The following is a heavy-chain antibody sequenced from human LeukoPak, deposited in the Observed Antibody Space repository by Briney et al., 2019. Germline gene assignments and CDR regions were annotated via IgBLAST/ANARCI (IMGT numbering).Heavy chain of an antibody. V-gene: IGHV1-8*03. CDR1: GYTFTSYD. D-gene: IGHD6-6*01. J-gene: IGHJ5*02. Sequence: ASVKVSCKASGYTFTSYDINWVRQATGQGLEWMGWMNPNSGNTGYAQKFQGRVTITRNTSISTAYMELSRLRSDDTAVYYCARERTAARNWFDPWGQGTLVTVSS. CDR3: ARERTAARNWFDP. CDR2: MNPNSGNT.